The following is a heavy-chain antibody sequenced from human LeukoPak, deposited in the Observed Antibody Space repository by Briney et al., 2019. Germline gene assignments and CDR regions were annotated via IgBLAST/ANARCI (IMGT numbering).Heavy chain of an antibody. CDR2: IKQDGSEK. Sequence: GSLXXXCAASGFTFSSYWMSWVRQAPGKGLEWVANIKQDGSEKYYVDSVKGRFTISRDNAKNSLYLQMNSLRAEDTAVYYCARDRLRRGFDYRGQGTLVTVSS. D-gene: IGHD6-25*01. V-gene: IGHV3-7*01. CDR3: ARDRLRRGFDY. J-gene: IGHJ4*02. CDR1: GFTFSSYW.